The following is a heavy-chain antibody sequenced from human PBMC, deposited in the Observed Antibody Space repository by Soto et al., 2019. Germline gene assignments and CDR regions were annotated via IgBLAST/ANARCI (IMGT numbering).Heavy chain of an antibody. CDR3: ARALEAPAARGDYYYYGMDV. Sequence: PGGSLRLSCAASGFTFSSYSMNWVRQAPGKGLEWVSSISSSSSYIYYADSVKGRFTISRDNAKNSLYLQMNSLRAEDTAVYYCARALEAPAARGDYYYYGMDVWGQGTTVTVSS. V-gene: IGHV3-21*01. CDR1: GFTFSSYS. J-gene: IGHJ6*02. CDR2: ISSSSSYI. D-gene: IGHD2-2*01.